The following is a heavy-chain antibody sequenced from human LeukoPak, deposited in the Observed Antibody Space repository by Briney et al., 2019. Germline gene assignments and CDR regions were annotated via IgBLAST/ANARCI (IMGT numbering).Heavy chain of an antibody. CDR2: IYYTGST. D-gene: IGHD3-10*01. V-gene: IGHV4-39*01. CDR3: ARHSSVYGSGGYLHY. J-gene: IGHJ4*02. Sequence: SETLSLTCTVSGGSLRGSTYYWGWIRQPPGKRLERIDSIYYTGSTYYNPSLKSRVTISVDTSKNQFSLKLSSVTAAGTAVYYCARHSSVYGSGGYLHYWGQGTLVTVSS. CDR1: GGSLRGSTYY.